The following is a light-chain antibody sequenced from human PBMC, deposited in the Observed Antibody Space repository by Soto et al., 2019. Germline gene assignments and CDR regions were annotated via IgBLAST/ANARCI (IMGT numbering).Light chain of an antibody. Sequence: EIVLTQSPGTLSLSPGERATLSCRASQSVSSSYLAWYQQKPGQAPRLLIYGASSRATGIPDRCSGSGSGTDFTLTISRLEPEDFAVYYCQQYGSSPWTFDQGTKVEIK. V-gene: IGKV3-20*01. CDR1: QSVSSSY. CDR3: QQYGSSPWT. J-gene: IGKJ1*01. CDR2: GAS.